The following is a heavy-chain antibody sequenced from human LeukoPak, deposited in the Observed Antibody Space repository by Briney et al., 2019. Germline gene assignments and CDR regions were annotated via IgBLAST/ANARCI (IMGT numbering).Heavy chain of an antibody. J-gene: IGHJ4*02. V-gene: IGHV5-51*01. CDR3: ARHVNGSGSFEY. CDR2: IYPGDSDT. D-gene: IGHD3-10*01. CDR1: GYSFISYW. Sequence: GESLKISCRTSGYSFISYWIGWVRQMPGKGLEWMGIIYPGDSDTRYSPSFYGQVIISADKSITTAYLQWSSLKASDTAIYYCARHVNGSGSFEYWGQGTLGTVSS.